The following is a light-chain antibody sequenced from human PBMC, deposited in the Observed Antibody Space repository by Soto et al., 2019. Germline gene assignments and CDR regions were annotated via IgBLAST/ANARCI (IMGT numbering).Light chain of an antibody. CDR1: QSVSSN. J-gene: IGKJ2*01. V-gene: IGKV3-15*01. CDR3: QQYNNWPAYT. Sequence: EIVMTQSPATLSVSPGERATLFCRASQSVSSNLACYQQKPGQAPRLLIYGASTRATGIPARFSGSGSGTEFTLTTSSLQSEDFAVDYCQQYNNWPAYTFGQGTKLEIK. CDR2: GAS.